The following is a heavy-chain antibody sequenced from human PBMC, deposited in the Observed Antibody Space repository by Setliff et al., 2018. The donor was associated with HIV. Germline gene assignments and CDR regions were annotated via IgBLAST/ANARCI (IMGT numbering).Heavy chain of an antibody. CDR3: ARSSTAGFDY. J-gene: IGHJ4*02. V-gene: IGHV4-39*07. CDR2: VYFSDT. Sequence: SETLSLTCTVSGGSTSSSIYYWGWIRQPPGKGLEGIGNVYFSDTYYNPSLKSRVTISIDRSKNQFSLKLSSVTAADTAIYYCARSSTAGFDYWGRGTLVTVTS. CDR1: GGSTSSSIYY. D-gene: IGHD6-19*01.